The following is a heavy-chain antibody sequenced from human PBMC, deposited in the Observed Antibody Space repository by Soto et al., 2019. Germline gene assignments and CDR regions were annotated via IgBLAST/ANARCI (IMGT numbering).Heavy chain of an antibody. J-gene: IGHJ4*02. V-gene: IGHV3-48*02. Sequence: PXVSLRHSGAASGFTFSTYSINWVRQAPGKGLEWISYISDNSSVIYYADAVKGRFTISRDNAKNSLYLQMNSLREEDTAVYYCARDRDAYCSKGICSGPYFDYWGQGTLVTVSS. CDR2: ISDNSSVI. D-gene: IGHD2-8*01. CDR1: GFTFSTYS. CDR3: ARDRDAYCSKGICSGPYFDY.